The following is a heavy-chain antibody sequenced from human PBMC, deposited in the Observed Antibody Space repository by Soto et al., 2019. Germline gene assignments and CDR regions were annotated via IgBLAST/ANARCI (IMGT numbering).Heavy chain of an antibody. J-gene: IGHJ5*02. D-gene: IGHD5-12*01. CDR1: GGSISSSNW. V-gene: IGHV4-4*02. CDR3: ARYKGYAPNWFDP. Sequence: SETLSLTCAVSGGSISSSNWWSWVRQPPGKGLEWIGEIYHSGSTNYNPSLKSRVTISVDKSKNQFSLKLSSVTAADTAVYYCARYKGYAPNWFDPWGQGTLVTVYS. CDR2: IYHSGST.